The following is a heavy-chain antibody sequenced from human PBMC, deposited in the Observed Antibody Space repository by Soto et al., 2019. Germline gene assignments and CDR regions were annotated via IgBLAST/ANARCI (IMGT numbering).Heavy chain of an antibody. V-gene: IGHV4-31*03. Sequence: QVQLQESGPGLVKPSQTLSLTCTVSGGSISSGGYYWSWIRQHPGKGLEWIGYIYYSGSTYYNPFLKSRVTISVDTSKNQFSLKLSSVTAADTAVYYCARYFNYYGSGSLEVGIDYWGQGTLVTVSS. D-gene: IGHD3-10*01. CDR1: GGSISSGGYY. J-gene: IGHJ4*02. CDR2: IYYSGST. CDR3: ARYFNYYGSGSLEVGIDY.